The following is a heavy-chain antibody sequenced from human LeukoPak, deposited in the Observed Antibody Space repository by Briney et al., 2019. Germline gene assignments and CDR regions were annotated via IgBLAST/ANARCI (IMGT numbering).Heavy chain of an antibody. V-gene: IGHV1-69*13. CDR3: ATGSPNYYDSSV. J-gene: IGHJ4*02. CDR1: GGTFSSYA. Sequence: SVKVSCKASGGTFSSYAISWVRQAPGQGLEWMGGIIPIFGTANYAQKFQGRVTITADESTSTAYMELSSLRSEDTAVYYCATGSPNYYDSSVWGQGTLVTVSS. CDR2: IIPIFGTA. D-gene: IGHD3-22*01.